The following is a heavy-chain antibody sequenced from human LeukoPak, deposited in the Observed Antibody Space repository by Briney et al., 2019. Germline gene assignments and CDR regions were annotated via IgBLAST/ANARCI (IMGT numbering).Heavy chain of an antibody. CDR1: GGTFSSYA. D-gene: IGHD2-15*01. V-gene: IGHV1-69*01. Sequence: GASVKVSCKASGGTFSSYAISWVRQAPGQGLEWMGGIIPIFGTANYAQKFQGRVTITADESTSTAYMELSSLRSEDTAVYYCASTVCSGGSCYGYYYMDVWGKGTTVTISS. CDR3: ASTVCSGGSCYGYYYMDV. CDR2: IIPIFGTA. J-gene: IGHJ6*03.